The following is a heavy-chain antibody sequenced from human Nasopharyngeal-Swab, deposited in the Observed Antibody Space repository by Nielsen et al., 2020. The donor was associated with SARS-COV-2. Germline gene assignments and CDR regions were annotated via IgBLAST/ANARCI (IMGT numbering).Heavy chain of an antibody. J-gene: IGHJ5*02. Sequence: WVRQAHGQGLEWMGVITPSGGATNYARKFRGRVTMTRDPSTSTVYLDLSSLKSEDTAVYFCASEPGGMAAPGKHFDPWGQGTLVTVSS. CDR3: ASEPGGMAAPGKHFDP. V-gene: IGHV1-46*01. CDR2: ITPSGGAT. D-gene: IGHD6-13*01.